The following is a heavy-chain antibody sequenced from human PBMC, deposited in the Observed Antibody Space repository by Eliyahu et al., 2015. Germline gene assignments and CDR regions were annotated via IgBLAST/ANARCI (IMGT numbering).Heavy chain of an antibody. J-gene: IGHJ6*03. D-gene: IGHD3-3*01. CDR1: GGTFXSYX. V-gene: IGHV1-69*04. CDR2: IIPILGIA. CDR3: ARDNYDFWSGQIYYYYYMDV. Sequence: QVQLVXSGAEVKKPGSSVKVSCKASGGTFXSYXXXWVRQAPGQGLEWMGRIIPILGIANYAQKFQGRVTITADKSTSTAYMELSSLRSEDTAVYYCARDNYDFWSGQIYYYYYMDVWGKGTTVTVSS.